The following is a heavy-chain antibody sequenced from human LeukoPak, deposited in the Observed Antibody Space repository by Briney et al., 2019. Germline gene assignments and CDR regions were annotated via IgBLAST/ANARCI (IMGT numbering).Heavy chain of an antibody. Sequence: PGGSLRLSCAASGFTFRDFGMHWVRQAPGKGLEWVAFIRNDGSKDYYPDSVKGRFTISRDNSRTTLYRQMHSLRIEDTAVYYCVKGGSSSHNWFDPWGQGILVTVSS. V-gene: IGHV3-30*02. CDR1: GFTFRDFG. J-gene: IGHJ5*02. CDR2: IRNDGSKD. CDR3: VKGGSSSHNWFDP. D-gene: IGHD6-13*01.